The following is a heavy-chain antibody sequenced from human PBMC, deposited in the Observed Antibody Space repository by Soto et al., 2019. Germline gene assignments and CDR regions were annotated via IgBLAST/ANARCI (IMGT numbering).Heavy chain of an antibody. V-gene: IGHV4-61*01. CDR3: ARVWVTHYDS. CDR2: IYYSGST. J-gene: IGHJ5*01. D-gene: IGHD1-26*01. CDR1: GDSVSSGSYY. Sequence: PSETLSLTCTVSGDSVSSGSYYWSWIRQPPGKGLEWIGNIYYSGSTDYSPSLKSRVTISLDTSKNQFSLKLTSVTAADTAVYYCARVWVTHYDSWGHGTLVTVSS.